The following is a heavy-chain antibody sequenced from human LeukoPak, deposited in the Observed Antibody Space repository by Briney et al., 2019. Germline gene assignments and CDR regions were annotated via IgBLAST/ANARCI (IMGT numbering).Heavy chain of an antibody. V-gene: IGHV4-34*01. Sequence: PSETLSLTCAVYGGSFSGYYWSWIRQPPGKGLEWIGEINHSGSTNYNPSLKSRVTISVDTSKNQFSLKLRSVTAADTAVYYCARDHRYSSSWPDYYYYMDVWAREPWSPSP. CDR1: GGSFSGYY. CDR3: ARDHRYSSSWPDYYYYMDV. D-gene: IGHD6-13*01. CDR2: INHSGST. J-gene: IGHJ6*03.